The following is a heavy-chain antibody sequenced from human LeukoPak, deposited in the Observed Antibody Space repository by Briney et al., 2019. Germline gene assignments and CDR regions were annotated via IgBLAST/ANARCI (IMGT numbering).Heavy chain of an antibody. CDR1: VYTFTSYY. CDR2: INASGGST. CDR3: ARDGAYCSSTSCYTVDAFDI. V-gene: IGHV1-46*03. Sequence: GASVKVSCKASVYTFTSYYMHWVRQAPGQGLEWMGIINASGGSTSYAQKFQGRVTMTRDTSTSTVYMELSSLRSEDTAVYYCARDGAYCSSTSCYTVDAFDIWGQGTMVTVPS. D-gene: IGHD2-2*02. J-gene: IGHJ3*02.